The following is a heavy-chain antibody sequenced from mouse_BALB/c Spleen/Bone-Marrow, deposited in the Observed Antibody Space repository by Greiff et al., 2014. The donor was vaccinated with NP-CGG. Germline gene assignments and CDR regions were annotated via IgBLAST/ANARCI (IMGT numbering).Heavy chain of an antibody. CDR2: IDPANGNT. D-gene: IGHD2-14*01. CDR3: AYYRYDEGGFAF. CDR1: GFNIKDTY. V-gene: IGHV14-3*02. Sequence: VQLQQSGAELVKPGASVKLSCTASGFNIKDTYMHWVKQRPEQGLEWIVGIDPANGNTKYDPKFQGKAIITADTSPNTAYLQLSSLTSEDTAVYYCAYYRYDEGGFAFWGQGTLVTVSA. J-gene: IGHJ3*01.